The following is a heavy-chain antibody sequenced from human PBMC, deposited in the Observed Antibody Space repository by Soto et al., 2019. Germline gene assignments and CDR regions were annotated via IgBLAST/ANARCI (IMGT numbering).Heavy chain of an antibody. Sequence: GGSLRLSCAASGFTFSSYAMSWVRQAPGKGLEWVSAISGSGGSTYYADSVKGRFTISRDNSKNTLYLQMNSLRAEDTAVYYCAKDLEVSLLWFGDSLGYWGQGTLVTVSS. D-gene: IGHD3-10*01. CDR3: AKDLEVSLLWFGDSLGY. J-gene: IGHJ4*02. V-gene: IGHV3-23*01. CDR2: ISGSGGST. CDR1: GFTFSSYA.